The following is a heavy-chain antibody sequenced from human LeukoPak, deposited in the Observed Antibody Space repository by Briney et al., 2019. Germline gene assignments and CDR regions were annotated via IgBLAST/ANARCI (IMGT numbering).Heavy chain of an antibody. V-gene: IGHV4-39*07. CDR3: ATVTTVSPRDAFDI. CDR1: GGSISSTAYY. Sequence: PSETLSLTCSVSGGSISSTAYYWGWIRQPPGKGLEWIAALHSSGSTYYNPSLKSRVTISVDTSKNQFSLKLSSVTAADTAVYYCATVTTVSPRDAFDIWGQGTMVTVSS. D-gene: IGHD4-17*01. CDR2: LHSSGST. J-gene: IGHJ3*02.